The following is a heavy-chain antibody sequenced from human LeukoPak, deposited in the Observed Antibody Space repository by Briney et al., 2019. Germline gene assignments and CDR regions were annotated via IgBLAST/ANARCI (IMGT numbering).Heavy chain of an antibody. CDR2: IHPSGST. D-gene: IGHD2-15*01. CDR1: GDSSNSYY. Sequence: ASETLSLTCTVSGDSSNSYYWTWIRQPPGKGLEWIGYIHPSGSTNYNPSLKSRVTMSVDTSKNQFSLRLSSVTAADTAVYYCVRPGQSSWWVYFNYWGQGTVVTVSS. CDR3: VRPGQSSWWVYFNY. V-gene: IGHV4-4*09. J-gene: IGHJ4*02.